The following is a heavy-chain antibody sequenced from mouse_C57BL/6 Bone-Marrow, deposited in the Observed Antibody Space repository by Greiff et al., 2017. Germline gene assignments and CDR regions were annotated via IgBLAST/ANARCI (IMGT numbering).Heavy chain of an antibody. V-gene: IGHV1-81*01. CDR1: GYTFTSYG. D-gene: IGHD2-2*01. CDR2: IYPRSGNN. J-gene: IGHJ1*03. Sequence: QVQLQQSGAELARPGASVKLSCKASGYTFTSYGISWVKQRTGQGLEWIGEIYPRSGNNYYNEKFKGKATLTADKSSSTAYMELRSLTSEDSAVYFCARYGYKTWYFDVWGTGTTVTVSS. CDR3: ARYGYKTWYFDV.